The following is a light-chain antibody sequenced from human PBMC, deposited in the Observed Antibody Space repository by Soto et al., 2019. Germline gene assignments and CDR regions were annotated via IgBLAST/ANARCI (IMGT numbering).Light chain of an antibody. Sequence: QSALTQPPSASGSPGQSVTISCTGASSDVGGYNYVSWCQQHPGKAPKLMMYEVTKRPSGVPDRFSGSKSGNTASLTVSGLQAEDEADYYCSSYAGSNNLVFGGGTKLTVL. CDR3: SSYAGSNNLV. CDR2: EVT. V-gene: IGLV2-8*01. CDR1: SSDVGGYNY. J-gene: IGLJ3*02.